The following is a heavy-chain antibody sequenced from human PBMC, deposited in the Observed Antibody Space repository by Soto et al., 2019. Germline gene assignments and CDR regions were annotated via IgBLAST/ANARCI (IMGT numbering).Heavy chain of an antibody. CDR1: GGTFSNDI. V-gene: IGHV1-69*08. Sequence: QVQVVQSGAEVKKLGSSVKVSCKASGGTFSNDIITWVRQAPGQGLEWMGRIIPLLEIANYAQKFQGRVTITADKSTSTAYMELNSLRSEDTAVYYCVRDSPIGSTYSGYDGIDYWGQGTLVTVSS. D-gene: IGHD5-12*01. CDR2: IIPLLEIA. J-gene: IGHJ4*02. CDR3: VRDSPIGSTYSGYDGIDY.